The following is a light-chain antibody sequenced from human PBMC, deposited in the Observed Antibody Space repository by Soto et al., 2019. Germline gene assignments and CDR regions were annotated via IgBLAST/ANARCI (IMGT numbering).Light chain of an antibody. CDR2: KAS. CDR1: QSISTW. J-gene: IGKJ4*01. V-gene: IGKV1-5*03. Sequence: DIQMTQSPSTLSASVGDRVTITCRTSQSISTWLAWYQQKPGKAPKLLIYKASNLEGGVPSRFSGSGSGTEFNITISSLQPDYFATYYCQQYNTYPLTFGGGTKVVIK. CDR3: QQYNTYPLT.